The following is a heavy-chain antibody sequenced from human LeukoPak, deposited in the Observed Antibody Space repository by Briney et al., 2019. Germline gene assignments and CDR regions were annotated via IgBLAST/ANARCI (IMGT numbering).Heavy chain of an antibody. CDR1: GYTFTGYY. Sequence: ASVRVSCKASGYTFTGYYMHWVRQAPGQGLEWMGWINPNSGGTNYAQKFQGRVTMTRDTSISTAYMGLSRLRSDDTAVYYCATERRWFGVNHDAFDIWGQGTMVTVSS. CDR3: ATERRWFGVNHDAFDI. D-gene: IGHD3-10*01. CDR2: INPNSGGT. V-gene: IGHV1-2*02. J-gene: IGHJ3*02.